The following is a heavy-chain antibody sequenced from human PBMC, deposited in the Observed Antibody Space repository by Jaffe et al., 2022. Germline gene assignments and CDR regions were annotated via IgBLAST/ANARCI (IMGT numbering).Heavy chain of an antibody. Sequence: EVQLVQSGAEVRKPGESLRISCKGSDYTFSGYWIGWVRQLPGKGLEWMGIIFPEDSDTRYSPAFQGQVVISADRTTGTAYLQWSSLKASDTAMYYCATQYHGFGDYGPREPSDDAFDIWGQGTMVTVSS. J-gene: IGHJ3*02. CDR2: IFPEDSDT. V-gene: IGHV5-51*03. CDR3: ATQYHGFGDYGPREPSDDAFDI. D-gene: IGHD4-17*01. CDR1: DYTFSGYW.